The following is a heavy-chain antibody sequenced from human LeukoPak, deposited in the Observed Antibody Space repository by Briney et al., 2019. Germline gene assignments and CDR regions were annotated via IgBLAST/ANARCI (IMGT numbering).Heavy chain of an antibody. CDR2: IYSGGST. V-gene: IGHV3-53*01. J-gene: IGHJ6*02. CDR3: ARLPGRGVRGVIEGYGMDV. Sequence: GGSLRLSCAASGFTVSRNFMTWVRQAPGKGLEWVSIIYSGGSTYYADSVKGRFTISRDNSENTLYLQMNSLRAEDTAVYYCARLPGRGVRGVIEGYGMDVWGQGTTVTVSS. CDR1: GFTVSRNF. D-gene: IGHD3-10*01.